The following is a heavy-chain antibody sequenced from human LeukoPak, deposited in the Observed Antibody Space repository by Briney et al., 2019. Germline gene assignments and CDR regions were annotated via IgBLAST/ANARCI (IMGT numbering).Heavy chain of an antibody. CDR2: IIPIFGTA. J-gene: IGHJ6*03. CDR1: GGTFSSYA. Sequence: SVKVSCKASGGTFSSYAISWVRQAPGQGLEWMGGIIPIFGTANYAQKFQGRVTITADKSTSTAYMELSSLRSEDTAVYYCARGVDGDQPYYYYYMDVWGKGTTVTVSS. D-gene: IGHD4-17*01. V-gene: IGHV1-69*06. CDR3: ARGVDGDQPYYYYYMDV.